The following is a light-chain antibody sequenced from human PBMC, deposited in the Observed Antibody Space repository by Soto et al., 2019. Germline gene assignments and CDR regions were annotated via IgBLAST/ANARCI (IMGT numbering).Light chain of an antibody. J-gene: IGLJ1*01. V-gene: IGLV2-14*01. CDR2: EVS. CDR3: FSYTRSGTSV. CDR1: SSDVGNYKY. Sequence: QSALTLPASVPGSPGQSITISCTGTSSDVGNYKYVSWYQQHPGKAPKLMIYEVSNRPSGVSNRFSGSKSGNTASLTISGLKAEDETDYYCFSYTRSGTSVFGTGTKVTXL.